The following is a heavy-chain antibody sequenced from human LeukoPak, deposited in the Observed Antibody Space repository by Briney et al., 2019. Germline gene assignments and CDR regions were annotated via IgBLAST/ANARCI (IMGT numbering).Heavy chain of an antibody. CDR3: ARDNVGALDY. V-gene: IGHV3-7*01. CDR2: MKQDGSAK. Sequence: GGSLRLSCVPSGFTFSSYWMAWVRESPGKGLEWVANMKQDGSAKHYADSVKGRYSISRDNSKKSVYLQMDSLRAEDTALYYCARDNVGALDYWGHGTLVTVSS. CDR1: GFTFSSYW. D-gene: IGHD1-26*01. J-gene: IGHJ4*01.